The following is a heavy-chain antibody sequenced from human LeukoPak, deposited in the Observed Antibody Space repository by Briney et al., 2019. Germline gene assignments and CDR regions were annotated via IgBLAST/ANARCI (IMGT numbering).Heavy chain of an antibody. CDR3: AREGSGSYVNYYYYYYMDV. V-gene: IGHV1-8*03. Sequence: ASVKVSCKASGYTFTSYDINWVRQATGQGLEWMGWMNPNSGNTGYAQKFQGRVTITRNTSISTAYVELSSLRSEDTAVYYCAREGSGSYVNYYYYYYMDVWGKGTTVTVSS. CDR2: MNPNSGNT. CDR1: GYTFTSYD. J-gene: IGHJ6*03. D-gene: IGHD3-10*01.